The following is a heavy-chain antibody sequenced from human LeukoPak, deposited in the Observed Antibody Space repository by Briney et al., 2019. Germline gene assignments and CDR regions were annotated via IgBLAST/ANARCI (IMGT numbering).Heavy chain of an antibody. J-gene: IGHJ4*02. Sequence: PSETLSLTCTVSGGSISSYYWSWIRQPPGRGLQWIGSIYYSGSTTYNPSLRSRVTISVDSSKNQFFLKLSSITAADTAVYYCARVRGGTYNHYFDYWGQGTLVTVSS. CDR2: IYYSGST. D-gene: IGHD5-24*01. CDR1: GGSISSYY. V-gene: IGHV4-59*01. CDR3: ARVRGGTYNHYFDY.